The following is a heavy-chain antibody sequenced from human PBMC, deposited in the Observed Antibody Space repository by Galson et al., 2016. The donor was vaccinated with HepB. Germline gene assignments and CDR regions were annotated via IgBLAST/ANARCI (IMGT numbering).Heavy chain of an antibody. CDR2: VQNPGST. Sequence: TLSLTCTVSSGSVSSGGYYWSWVRQSPGKGLEWIGYVQNPGSTNYNPSLKGRVTISIDRSKNQFFLELTSVTAADTAVDYCARDEGFYNGMDVWGQGTTVTVSS. CDR1: SGSVSSGGYY. J-gene: IGHJ6*02. V-gene: IGHV4-61*08. D-gene: IGHD2/OR15-2a*01. CDR3: ARDEGFYNGMDV.